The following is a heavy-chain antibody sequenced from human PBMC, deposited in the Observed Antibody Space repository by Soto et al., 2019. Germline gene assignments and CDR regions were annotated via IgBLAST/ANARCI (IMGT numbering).Heavy chain of an antibody. CDR1: GGSISGGVGGLYY. CDR3: AREVIPLTTDWYFDL. V-gene: IGHV4-30-4*01. J-gene: IGHJ2*01. CDR2: IYDSGST. D-gene: IGHD4-17*01. Sequence: QLQLRESGPGLVKPSETLSLTCTVSGGSISGGVGGLYYWSWIRQPPGKGVEWIGYIYDSGSTYYTPSLKSRVTISVETSNNQFSLRLSSVTAADTAVYYCAREVIPLTTDWYFDLWGRGTLVTVSS.